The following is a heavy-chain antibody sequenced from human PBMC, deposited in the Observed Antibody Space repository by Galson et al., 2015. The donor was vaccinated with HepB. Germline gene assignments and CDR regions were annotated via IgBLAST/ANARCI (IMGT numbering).Heavy chain of an antibody. D-gene: IGHD3-22*01. J-gene: IGHJ4*02. V-gene: IGHV3-11*06. CDR3: ARDGRYYYDSSGHALTDY. Sequence: SLRLSCAASGFTFSDYYMSWIRQAPGKGLEWVSYISSSSSYTNYADSVKGRFTISRDNAKNSLYLQMNSLRAEDTAVYYCARDGRYYYDSSGHALTDYWGQGTLVTVSS. CDR2: ISSSSSYT. CDR1: GFTFSDYY.